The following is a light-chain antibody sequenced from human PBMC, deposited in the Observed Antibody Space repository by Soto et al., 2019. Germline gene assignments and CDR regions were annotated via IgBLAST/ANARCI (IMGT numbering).Light chain of an antibody. CDR1: QTISSY. CDR3: LQYYKYPRT. Sequence: ETEMTQSPSTLSVSSGERATISCRASQTISSYFAWYQQKPGEAPRLLIYAASTMPTGIPARFSGSGSGTEFTLTVSSLQPEDVAVYYCLQYYKYPRTFGQGTKVDIK. J-gene: IGKJ1*01. CDR2: AAS. V-gene: IGKV3-15*01.